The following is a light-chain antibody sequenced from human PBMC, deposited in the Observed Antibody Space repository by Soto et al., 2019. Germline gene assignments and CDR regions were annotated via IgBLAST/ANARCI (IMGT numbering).Light chain of an antibody. J-gene: IGKJ4*01. CDR3: QQYGSSTLT. CDR2: GES. V-gene: IGKV3-20*01. Sequence: EIVLTQSPGTLSLSPGERATLSCRASQSVSSSYLAWYQQKPGQAPRLLIYGESSRATGIPDRFSGSGSGTAFALTISRLEPEDFAVYHCQQYGSSTLTFGGGTKVEIK. CDR1: QSVSSSY.